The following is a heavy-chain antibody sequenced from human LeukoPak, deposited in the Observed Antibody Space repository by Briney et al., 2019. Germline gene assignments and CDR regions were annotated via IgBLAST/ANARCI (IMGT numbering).Heavy chain of an antibody. CDR3: ASRYYDTSGYYYPGADF. CDR1: GGSISSGDYY. CDR2: IYYSGST. J-gene: IGHJ4*02. V-gene: IGHV4-30-4*01. D-gene: IGHD3-22*01. Sequence: NPSETLSLTCTVSGGSISSGDYYWSWIRQPPGKGLEWIGCIYYSGSTHYNPSLKSRVTISVDTSKNQFSLKLSSVTAADTALYYCASRYYDTSGYYYPGADFWGQGTLVSVSS.